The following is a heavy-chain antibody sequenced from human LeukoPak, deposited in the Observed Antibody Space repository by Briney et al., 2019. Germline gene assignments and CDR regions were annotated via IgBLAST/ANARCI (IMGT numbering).Heavy chain of an antibody. J-gene: IGHJ4*02. CDR3: AREGRGYSYGSFDY. CDR1: GFTFSSYA. V-gene: IGHV3-30-3*01. CDR2: ISYDGSNK. D-gene: IGHD5-18*01. Sequence: GGSLRLSCAASGFTFSSYAMHWVRQAPGKGLEWVAVISYDGSNKYYADSVKGRFTISRDNSKNTLYLQMNSLRAEDTAVYYCAREGRGYSYGSFDYWGQGTLVTVSS.